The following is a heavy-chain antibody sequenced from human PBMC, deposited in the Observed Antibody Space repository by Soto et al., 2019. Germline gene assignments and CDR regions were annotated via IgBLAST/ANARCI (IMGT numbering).Heavy chain of an antibody. D-gene: IGHD4-17*01. CDR1: GFTFSSYG. V-gene: IGHV3-30*18. CDR2: ISYDGSNK. Sequence: QVQLVESGGGVVQPGRSLRLSCAASGFTFSSYGMHWVRQAPGKGLEWVAVISYDGSNKYYADSVKGRFTISRDNSKNTLYLQMNSLRAEDTAVYYCANTNGDSGGFDYWGQGNLVTVCS. J-gene: IGHJ4*02. CDR3: ANTNGDSGGFDY.